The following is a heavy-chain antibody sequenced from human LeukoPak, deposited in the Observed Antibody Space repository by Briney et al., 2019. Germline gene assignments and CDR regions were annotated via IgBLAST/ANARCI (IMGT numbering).Heavy chain of an antibody. D-gene: IGHD3-10*01. J-gene: IGHJ4*02. CDR3: ARGPVGLWYYGSGSYFDY. CDR1: GGSFSGYY. V-gene: IGHV4-34*01. Sequence: PSETLSLTCAVYGGSFSGYYWSWIRQPPGRGLEWIGEINHSGSTNYNPSLKSRVTISVDRSKNQFSLKLSSVTAADTAVYYCARGPVGLWYYGSGSYFDYWGQGTLVTVSS. CDR2: INHSGST.